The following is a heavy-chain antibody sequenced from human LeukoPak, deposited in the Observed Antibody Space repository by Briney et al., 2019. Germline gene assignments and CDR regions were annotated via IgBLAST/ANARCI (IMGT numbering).Heavy chain of an antibody. V-gene: IGHV3-33*01. CDR2: IGHDSRHI. CDR3: ARDLGSGRYLDF. J-gene: IGHJ4*02. D-gene: IGHD3-10*01. CDR1: GVALGVYV. Sequence: GRSRRLSRAASGVALGVYVKHWVRQAPSKKLEWVAVIGHDSRHIAYGDSVKGRFTISRDNTKDALYLEIDSLSAEDTAVYYCARDLGSGRYLDFWGQGTLVTVSS.